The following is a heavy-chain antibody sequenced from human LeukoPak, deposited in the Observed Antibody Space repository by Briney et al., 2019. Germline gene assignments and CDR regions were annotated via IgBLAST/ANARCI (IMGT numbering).Heavy chain of an antibody. Sequence: ASVKVSCKASGYPFTGYYIHWVRQAPGPGLEWMGWINPNSGGTDYAQKFQGRVTMTRDTSVSTAYMELSRLKSDDTAVYYCATREYSDYWGQGTLVTVSS. CDR1: GYPFTGYY. CDR2: INPNSGGT. J-gene: IGHJ4*02. D-gene: IGHD1-26*01. V-gene: IGHV1-2*02. CDR3: ATREYSDY.